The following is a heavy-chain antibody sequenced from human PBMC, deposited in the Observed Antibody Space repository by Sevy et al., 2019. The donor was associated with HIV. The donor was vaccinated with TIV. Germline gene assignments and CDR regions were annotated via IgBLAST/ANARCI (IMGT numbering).Heavy chain of an antibody. CDR1: EFTFSSYA. CDR3: AKELFGAAAAFYWYFDL. Sequence: GGSLRLSCAASEFTFSSYAMSWVRQAPGKGLEWVPAISGRGGSPYYADSVKGRFTISRDNSKNTLYLQMNSLRAEDTALYYCAKELFGAAAAFYWYFDLWGRGTLVTVSS. V-gene: IGHV3-23*01. CDR2: ISGRGGSP. D-gene: IGHD6-13*01. J-gene: IGHJ2*01.